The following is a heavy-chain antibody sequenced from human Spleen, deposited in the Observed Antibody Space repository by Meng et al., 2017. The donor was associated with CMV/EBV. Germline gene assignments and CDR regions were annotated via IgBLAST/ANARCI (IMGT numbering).Heavy chain of an antibody. CDR3: ARDRYIEDYYYGMDV. CDR1: GFTFTLFA. Sequence: GGSLRLSCAASGFTFTLFAVHWVRQAPGKGLEWVSGIEGNGVTTYYADSVKGRFTISRDNAKNSLYLQMNSLRAEDTAVYYCARDRYIEDYYYGMDVWGQGTTVTVSS. CDR2: IEGNGVTT. V-gene: IGHV3-23*01. J-gene: IGHJ6*02. D-gene: IGHD2-2*02.